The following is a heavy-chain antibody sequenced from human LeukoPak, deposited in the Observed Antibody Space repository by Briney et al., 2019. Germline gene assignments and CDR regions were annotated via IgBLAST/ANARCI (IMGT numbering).Heavy chain of an antibody. V-gene: IGHV4-59*01. CDR2: IYDSGSA. CDR3: ARENYYYDSSGYYYVGAFDI. Sequence: AETLSLTCTVSGGSISSYQWSWIRQPPGKGLEWIGNIYDSGSANYNPSLKSRVVISVDTSKNQFSLNLTPVTAADTAVYYCARENYYYDSSGYYYVGAFDIWGQGTMVTVSS. D-gene: IGHD3-22*01. CDR1: GGSISSYQ. J-gene: IGHJ3*02.